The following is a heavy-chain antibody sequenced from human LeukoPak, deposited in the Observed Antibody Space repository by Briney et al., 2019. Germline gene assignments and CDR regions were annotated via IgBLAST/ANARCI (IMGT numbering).Heavy chain of an antibody. V-gene: IGHV3-49*03. J-gene: IGHJ4*02. Sequence: GGSLRLSCAASGFTSGDHAMSWFRQAPGKGLEWVGFIRNKAYGGTAEYAASVKGRFTISRDDSKSIAYLQMNSLKTEDTAVYYCTRDGGSGTPPYWGQGALVTVSS. CDR3: TRDGGSGTPPY. D-gene: IGHD3-10*01. CDR1: GFTSGDHA. CDR2: IRNKAYGGTA.